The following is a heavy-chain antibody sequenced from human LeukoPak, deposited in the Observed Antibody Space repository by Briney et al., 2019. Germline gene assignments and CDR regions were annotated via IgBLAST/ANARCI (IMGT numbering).Heavy chain of an antibody. V-gene: IGHV4-61*02. D-gene: IGHD3-3*01. CDR3: ARAYDFWTNCFDP. CDR1: GGSISSGSYY. Sequence: SQTLSLTCTVAGGSISSGSYYWSWLRQPAGRGLEWVGRIYTSGSTNYNPSLKSRVTISVDTSKNQFSLKLSSVTAADTAVYYCARAYDFWTNCFDPWGQGTLVTVSS. CDR2: IYTSGST. J-gene: IGHJ5*02.